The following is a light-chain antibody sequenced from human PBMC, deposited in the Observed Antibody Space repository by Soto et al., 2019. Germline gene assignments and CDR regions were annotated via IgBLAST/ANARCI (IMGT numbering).Light chain of an antibody. CDR1: QSVRSSS. J-gene: IGKJ1*01. V-gene: IGKV3-20*01. CDR2: GAS. CDR3: QQYGDSPDTDRWT. Sequence: EIVLTQSPGTLSLSPGERASLSCRASQSVRSSSLAWYQQKPGQHPRLLIYGASSRATGIPDRFSGSGSGTDFTLTISRLEPEDFAVYFCQQYGDSPDTDRWTFGPGTKVEIK.